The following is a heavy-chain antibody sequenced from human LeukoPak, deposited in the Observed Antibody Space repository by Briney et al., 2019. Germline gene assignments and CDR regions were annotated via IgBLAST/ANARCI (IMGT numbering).Heavy chain of an antibody. CDR3: AKRGVVIRGFLVGFHKEAYYYDS. J-gene: IGHJ4*02. CDR2: ISDSGGRT. Sequence: GGSLSLSCAVSGITLSNYGMSWVRQAPGKGLEWVAGISDSGGRTNYADSVKGRFTISRDNPKNTLSVQMNSLRTEDTAVYFCAKRGVVIRGFLVGFHKEAYYYDSWGQGALVTVPS. D-gene: IGHD3-10*01. V-gene: IGHV3-23*01. CDR1: GITLSNYG.